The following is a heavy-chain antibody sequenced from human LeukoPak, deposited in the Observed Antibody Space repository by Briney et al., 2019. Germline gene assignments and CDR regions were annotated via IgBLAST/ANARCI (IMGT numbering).Heavy chain of an antibody. V-gene: IGHV3-49*03. CDR3: TSKPESGSYLYP. CDR2: IRSKAYGGTA. J-gene: IGHJ5*02. CDR1: GFTFGDYA. D-gene: IGHD1-26*01. Sequence: GGSLRLSCTASGFTFGDYAMSWFRQAPGKGLEWVGFIRSKAYGGTAEYAASVKGRFTISRDDSKSIAYLQMNSLKTEDTAVYYCTSKPESGSYLYPWGQGTLVTVSS.